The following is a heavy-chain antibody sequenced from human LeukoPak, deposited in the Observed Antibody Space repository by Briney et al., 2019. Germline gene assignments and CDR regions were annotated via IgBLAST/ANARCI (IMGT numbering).Heavy chain of an antibody. CDR3: ARSLIAVGGDFDY. Sequence: ASVKVSCKASGYTFTGYYMHWVRQAPGQGLEWMGRINPNSGGTNYAQKFQGRVTVTRDTSISTAYMELSRLRSDDTAVYYCARSLIAVGGDFDYWGQGTLVTVSS. D-gene: IGHD6-19*01. V-gene: IGHV1-2*06. CDR1: GYTFTGYY. CDR2: INPNSGGT. J-gene: IGHJ4*02.